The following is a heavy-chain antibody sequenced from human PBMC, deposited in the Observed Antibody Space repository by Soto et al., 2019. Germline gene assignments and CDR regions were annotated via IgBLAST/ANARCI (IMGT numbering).Heavy chain of an antibody. D-gene: IGHD3-3*01. V-gene: IGHV3-30-3*01. Sequence: QVQLVESGGGVVQPGRSLRLSCAASGFTFSSYAMHWVRQAPGKGLEWVAVISYDGSNKYYADSVKGRFTISRDNSMNTLYLQMNSLRAEDTAVYYCARDGIDFWSGYYANFDYWGQGTLVTVSS. CDR2: ISYDGSNK. CDR3: ARDGIDFWSGYYANFDY. CDR1: GFTFSSYA. J-gene: IGHJ4*02.